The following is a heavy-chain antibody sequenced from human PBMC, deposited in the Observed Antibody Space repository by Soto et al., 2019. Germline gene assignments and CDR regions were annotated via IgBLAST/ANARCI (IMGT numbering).Heavy chain of an antibody. V-gene: IGHV3-30-3*01. J-gene: IGHJ4*02. Sequence: PGGSLRLSCAASGFTFSSYAMHWVRQAPGKGLEWVAVISYDGSNKYYADSVKGRFTISRDNSKNTLYLQMNSLRAEDTAVYYCARGRCGYLVLDYWGQGTLVTVSS. CDR2: ISYDGSNK. D-gene: IGHD3-22*01. CDR1: GFTFSSYA. CDR3: ARGRCGYLVLDY.